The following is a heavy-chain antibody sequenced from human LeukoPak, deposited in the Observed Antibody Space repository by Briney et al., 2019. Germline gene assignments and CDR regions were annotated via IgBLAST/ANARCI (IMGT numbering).Heavy chain of an antibody. D-gene: IGHD3-9*01. CDR3: ARNYDILTGYFDY. Sequence: GGSLRLSCAASGFTFSSYSMNWVRQAPGKGLEWVSSISSSSSYIYYADSVKGRFTISRDNAKDSLYLQMNSLRAEDTAVYYCARNYDILTGYFDYWGQGTLVTVSS. CDR1: GFTFSSYS. J-gene: IGHJ4*02. CDR2: ISSSSSYI. V-gene: IGHV3-21*01.